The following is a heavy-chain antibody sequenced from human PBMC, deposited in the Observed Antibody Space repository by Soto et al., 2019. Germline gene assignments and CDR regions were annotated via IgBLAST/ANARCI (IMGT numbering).Heavy chain of an antibody. CDR3: AKEGQYYDILTGYRSYYGMDV. D-gene: IGHD3-9*01. CDR2: ISYDGSNK. V-gene: IGHV3-30*18. J-gene: IGHJ6*02. Sequence: QVQLVESGGGVVQPGRSLRLSCAASGFTFSSYGMHWVRQAPGKGLEWVAVISYDGSNKYYAEYVKGRFTISRDNSKNTLYLQMNSLRAEDTAVYYCAKEGQYYDILTGYRSYYGMDVWGQGTTVTVSS. CDR1: GFTFSSYG.